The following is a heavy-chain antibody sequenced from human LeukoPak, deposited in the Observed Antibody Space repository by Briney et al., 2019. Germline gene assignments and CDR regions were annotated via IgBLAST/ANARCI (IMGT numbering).Heavy chain of an antibody. CDR2: MSGRGDSP. D-gene: IGHD3-22*01. J-gene: IGHJ4*02. Sequence: GGSLRLSCKASGFSFSDFAMTWVRQAPGKGLEWVSTMSGRGDSPYYADSVKGRFTVSRDNSDNTLYLHMNSLRAEDTAVYFCANPDSSGFYFSMRFDFWGQGTLVTVSS. CDR1: GFSFSDFA. CDR3: ANPDSSGFYFSMRFDF. V-gene: IGHV3-23*01.